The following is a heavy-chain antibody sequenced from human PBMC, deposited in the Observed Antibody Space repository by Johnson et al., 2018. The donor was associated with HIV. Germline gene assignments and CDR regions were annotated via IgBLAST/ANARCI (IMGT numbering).Heavy chain of an antibody. CDR1: GFTFRSYG. CDR3: AKDVELHGAFDI. J-gene: IGHJ3*02. Sequence: QMQLVESGGGVVQPGRSLRLSCAASGFTFRSYGMHWVRQAPGQGLEWVAVIWYAGSNKYYADSVKGRFTISRDNSKNTLYLQMNSLRAEDTAVYYCAKDVELHGAFDIWGQGTMVTVSS. CDR2: IWYAGSNK. D-gene: IGHD1-26*01. V-gene: IGHV3-33*06.